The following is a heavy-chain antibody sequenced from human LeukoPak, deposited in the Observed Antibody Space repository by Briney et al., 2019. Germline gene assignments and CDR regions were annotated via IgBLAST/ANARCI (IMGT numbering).Heavy chain of an antibody. CDR3: AKDPSYDFWSGFYPYFGY. D-gene: IGHD3-3*01. CDR2: IVGSGGTT. V-gene: IGHV3-23*01. Sequence: GGSLRLSCAASGFTFPSYAMSWVRQAPGKGLEWVSSIVGSGGTTSYADSVKGRFTISRDNSKNTLYLLMNSLRAEDTAVYYCAKDPSYDFWSGFYPYFGYWGQGTLVTVSS. CDR1: GFTFPSYA. J-gene: IGHJ4*02.